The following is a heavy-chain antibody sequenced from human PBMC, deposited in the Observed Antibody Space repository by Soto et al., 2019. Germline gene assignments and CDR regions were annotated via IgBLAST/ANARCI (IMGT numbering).Heavy chain of an antibody. V-gene: IGHV3-21*01. J-gene: IGHJ4*02. D-gene: IGHD2-15*01. CDR3: ARGYCSGGSCYWEGYYFDY. CDR2: ISSSSSYI. CDR1: GFTFSSYS. Sequence: GGSLRLSCAASGFTFSSYSMNWVRQAPGKGLEWVSSISSSSSYIYYADSVKGRFTISRDNAKNSLYLQMNSLRAEDTAVYYCARGYCSGGSCYWEGYYFDYWGQGTLVTVSS.